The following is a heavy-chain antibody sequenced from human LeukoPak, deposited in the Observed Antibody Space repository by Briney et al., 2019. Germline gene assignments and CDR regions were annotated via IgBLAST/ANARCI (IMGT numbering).Heavy chain of an antibody. Sequence: SETLSLTCTVSGGSISSYYWSWIRQPPGKGLEWIGYIYYSGSTNYNPSLKSRVTISVDTSKNQFSLKLSSVTAADTAVYYCARGNYGSGYYYAFDYWGQGTLVTVSS. D-gene: IGHD3-22*01. CDR2: IYYSGST. CDR3: ARGNYGSGYYYAFDY. V-gene: IGHV4-59*12. CDR1: GGSISSYY. J-gene: IGHJ4*02.